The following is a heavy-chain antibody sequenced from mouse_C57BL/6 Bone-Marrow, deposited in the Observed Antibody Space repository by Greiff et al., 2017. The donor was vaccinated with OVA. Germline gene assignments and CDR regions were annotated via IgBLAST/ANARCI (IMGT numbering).Heavy chain of an antibody. CDR2: FTMYSDAT. D-gene: IGHD2-1*01. V-gene: IGHV1-49*01. CDR1: YFAFMASA. CDR3: ARGNYRNYAMDD. Sequence: VVESGAELVRPGSSVKLSCKDSYFAFMASALHWVKQRPGHGLEWIGSFTMYSDATEYSENFKGKATLTANTSSRTAYMELSSLTSEDSAVYYCARGNYRNYAMDDWGQGTSVTVSS. J-gene: IGHJ4*01.